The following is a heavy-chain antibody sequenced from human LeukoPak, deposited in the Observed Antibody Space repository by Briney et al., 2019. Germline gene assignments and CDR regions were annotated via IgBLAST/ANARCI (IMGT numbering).Heavy chain of an antibody. Sequence: PGGSLRLSCAASGFTFSSYAMHWVRQAPGKGLEWVAVISYDGSNKYYADSVKGRFTISRDNSKNTLYLQMNSLRAEDTAVYYCARGGDTVTTRYYYYGMDVWGQGTTATVSS. D-gene: IGHD4-17*01. CDR1: GFTFSSYA. CDR2: ISYDGSNK. CDR3: ARGGDTVTTRYYYYGMDV. V-gene: IGHV3-30-3*01. J-gene: IGHJ6*02.